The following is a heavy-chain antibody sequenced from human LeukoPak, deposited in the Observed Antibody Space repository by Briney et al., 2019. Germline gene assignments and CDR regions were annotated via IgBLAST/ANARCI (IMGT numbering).Heavy chain of an antibody. CDR3: ARVLSYGYSSSWYRGYFQH. CDR1: GYTFTGYY. J-gene: IGHJ1*01. V-gene: IGHV1-2*02. CDR2: INPNSGGT. D-gene: IGHD6-13*01. Sequence: ASVKVSCKASGYTFTGYYMHWVRQAPGQGLEWMGWINPNSGGTHYAQKFQGRVTITRDTSISTAYMELSRLRSDDTAVYYCARVLSYGYSSSWYRGYFQHWGQGTLVTVSS.